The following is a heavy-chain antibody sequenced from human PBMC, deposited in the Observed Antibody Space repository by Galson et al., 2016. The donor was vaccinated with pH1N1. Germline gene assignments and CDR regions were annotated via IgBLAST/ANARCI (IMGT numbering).Heavy chain of an antibody. CDR2: IDWDDDK. D-gene: IGHD4-17*01. V-gene: IGHV2-70*04. CDR3: ARILYGDYAGYFDY. Sequence: PALVKPTQTLTLTCTFSGFSLSTSGMRVSWIRQPPGKALEWLARIDWDDDKYYSTSLKTRLTISKDTSKNQVVLTMTNMDPVDTATYYCARILYGDYAGYFDYWGQGTLVTVSS. J-gene: IGHJ4*02. CDR1: GFSLSTSGMR.